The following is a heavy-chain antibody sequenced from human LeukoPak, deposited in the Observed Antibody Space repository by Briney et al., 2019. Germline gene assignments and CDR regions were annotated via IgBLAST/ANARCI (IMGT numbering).Heavy chain of an antibody. J-gene: IGHJ5*02. Sequence: ASVKVSCKASGYTFTTYPMHWVRQAPGQRLEWMGWFNAGNGNTKYSQKFQGRVTITRDTSASTAYMELSSLRSEDTAVYYCARRYYYDSSGPLLNWFDPWGQGTQVTVSS. D-gene: IGHD3-22*01. CDR2: FNAGNGNT. CDR1: GYTFTTYP. CDR3: ARRYYYDSSGPLLNWFDP. V-gene: IGHV1-3*01.